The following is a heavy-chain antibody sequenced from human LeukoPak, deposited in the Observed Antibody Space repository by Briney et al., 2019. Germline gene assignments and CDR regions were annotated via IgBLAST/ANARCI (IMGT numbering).Heavy chain of an antibody. CDR2: IYYRGST. D-gene: IGHD3-3*01. CDR3: ARHFWVFGVAPLFDY. J-gene: IGHJ4*02. Sequence: SETLSLTCTVSGGSISSSSYYWGWIRQPPGKGLEWIANIYYRGSTSYNPSVKSRVTISVDTSKNQFSLKLSSVTAADTAVYYCARHFWVFGVAPLFDYWGQGTLVTVSS. V-gene: IGHV4-39*01. CDR1: GGSISSSSYY.